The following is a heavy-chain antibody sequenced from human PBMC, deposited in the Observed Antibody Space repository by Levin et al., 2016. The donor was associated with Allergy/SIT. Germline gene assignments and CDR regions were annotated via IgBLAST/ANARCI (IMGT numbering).Heavy chain of an antibody. Sequence: SCTVSGGSISSGGYYWSWIRQHPGKGLEWIGHIFYSGSTHYNPSLKSRLNISVDTSKNQFSLKLSPVTAADTAVYYCATDRQIYGEYDYWGQGTLVTVSA. CDR1: GGSISSGGYY. D-gene: IGHD4-17*01. V-gene: IGHV4-31*02. CDR3: ATDRQIYGEYDY. J-gene: IGHJ4*02. CDR2: IFYSGST.